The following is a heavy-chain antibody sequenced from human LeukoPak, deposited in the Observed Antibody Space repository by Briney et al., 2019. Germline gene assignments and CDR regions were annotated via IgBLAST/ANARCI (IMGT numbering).Heavy chain of an antibody. CDR3: ARGRKYTNGYRVAELGSGYFDY. D-gene: IGHD5-18*01. CDR1: DGPISGYS. J-gene: IGHJ4*02. Sequence: SETLSLTCTVSDGPISGYSWSWIRLPPGKGLELIGYIYYSGTTNYNPSLKSRVTISVDSSKNQFSLNLSSVTAADTAMYYCARGRKYTNGYRVAELGSGYFDYWGQGILVTVSS. V-gene: IGHV4-59*01. CDR2: IYYSGTT.